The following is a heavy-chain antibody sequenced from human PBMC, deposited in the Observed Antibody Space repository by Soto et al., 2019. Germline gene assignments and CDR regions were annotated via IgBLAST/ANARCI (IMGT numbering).Heavy chain of an antibody. CDR1: GGTFSSYA. D-gene: IGHD4-17*01. CDR3: AKVLDYGDYVGVDYYYYGMDV. Sequence: QVQLVQSGAEVKKPGSSVKVSCKASGGTFSSYAISWVRQAPGQGLEWMGGIIPIFGTANYAQKFQGRVTITADESTSTAYMELSSLRSEDTAVYYWAKVLDYGDYVGVDYYYYGMDVWGQGTTVTVSS. V-gene: IGHV1-69*12. CDR2: IIPIFGTA. J-gene: IGHJ6*02.